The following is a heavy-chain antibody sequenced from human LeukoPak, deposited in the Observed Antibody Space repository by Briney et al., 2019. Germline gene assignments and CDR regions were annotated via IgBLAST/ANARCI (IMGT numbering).Heavy chain of an antibody. V-gene: IGHV3-48*04. Sequence: GGSLRLSCAASGFTFSNAWMNWVRQGSGKGLEWPSYSNSGDRGHLYADSVRGRFTVSRDNAKNSLYLQMNSLRADDTAVYYCGRDNTIIDTWGQGTLVTVSS. D-gene: IGHD3-22*01. J-gene: IGHJ5*02. CDR3: GRDNTIIDT. CDR2: SNSGDRGH. CDR1: GFTFSNAW.